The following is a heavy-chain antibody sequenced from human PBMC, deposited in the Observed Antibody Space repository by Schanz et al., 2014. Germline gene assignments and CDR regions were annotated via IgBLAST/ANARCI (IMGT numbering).Heavy chain of an antibody. CDR3: TTDNGHFAFDF. D-gene: IGHD2-8*01. CDR2: ISDSGDTA. J-gene: IGHJ3*01. CDR1: GFTFSSYA. V-gene: IGHV3-23*01. Sequence: EVQLLESGGGLVQPGGSLRLSCAASGFTFSSYAMTWVRQAPGKGLEWVSLISDSGDTAYYADSVKGRFTISRDNFKGALYLQMSSLRAEDTAVYYCTTDNGHFAFDFWGQGTMVTVSS.